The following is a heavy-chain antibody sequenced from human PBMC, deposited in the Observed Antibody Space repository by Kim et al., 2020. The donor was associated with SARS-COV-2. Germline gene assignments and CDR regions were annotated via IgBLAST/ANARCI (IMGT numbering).Heavy chain of an antibody. CDR2: IKSKTDGGTT. J-gene: IGHJ4*02. CDR1: GFTFSNAW. V-gene: IGHV3-15*01. CDR3: TTDHNPYYDFWSGYYTGRDY. D-gene: IGHD3-3*01. Sequence: GGSLRLSCAASGFTFSNAWMSWVRQAPGKGLEWVGRIKSKTDGGTTDYAAPVKGRFTISRDDSKNTLYLQMNSLKTEDTAVYYCTTDHNPYYDFWSGYYTGRDYWGQGTLVTVSS.